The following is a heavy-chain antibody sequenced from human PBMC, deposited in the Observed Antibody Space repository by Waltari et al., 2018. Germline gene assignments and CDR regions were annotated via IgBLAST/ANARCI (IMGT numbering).Heavy chain of an antibody. CDR3: ARDPLYCSSTSCRSYGMDV. CDR1: GGSISSYY. V-gene: IGHV4-59*01. Sequence: QVQLQESGPGLVKPSETLSLTCTVSGGSISSYYWSWIRQPPGKGLEWIGYIYYSCSTHYNPALKIRVTISLDTSKNQCSLKLSSVTAADTAVYYCARDPLYCSSTSCRSYGMDVWGQGTTVTVSS. J-gene: IGHJ6*02. CDR2: IYYSCST. D-gene: IGHD2-2*01.